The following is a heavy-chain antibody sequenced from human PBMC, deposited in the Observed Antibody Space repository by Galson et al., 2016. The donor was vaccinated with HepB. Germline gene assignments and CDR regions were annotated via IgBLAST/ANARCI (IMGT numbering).Heavy chain of an antibody. CDR2: ISGSASIT. J-gene: IGHJ4*02. D-gene: IGHD1/OR15-1a*01. Sequence: SLRLSCAASGFPFSDNYMSWIRQAPGKGPELVAYISGSASITNYADFVKGRFTISRDNAKRSLYLQMNSLRVEDTSVYYCARWNIALDSWGQGTLVTVSS. CDR1: GFPFSDNY. CDR3: ARWNIALDS. V-gene: IGHV3-11*06.